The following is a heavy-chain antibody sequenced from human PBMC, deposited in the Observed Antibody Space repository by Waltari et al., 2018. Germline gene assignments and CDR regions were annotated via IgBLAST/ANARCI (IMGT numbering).Heavy chain of an antibody. D-gene: IGHD6-13*01. CDR2: IYYSGRT. CDR3: ARAGSWSWYFDL. Sequence: QLQLQESGPGLVKPSETLSLTCTVSGGSISSSSYYWGWIRQPPGKGLEWIGSIYYSGRTYHNPALKSRVTISVDTSKNQFSLKLSSVTAADTAVYYCARAGSWSWYFDLWGRGTLVTVSS. CDR1: GGSISSSSYY. J-gene: IGHJ2*01. V-gene: IGHV4-39*07.